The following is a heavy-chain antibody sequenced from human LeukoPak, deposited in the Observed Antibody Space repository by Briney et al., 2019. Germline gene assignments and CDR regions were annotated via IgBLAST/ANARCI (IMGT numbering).Heavy chain of an antibody. D-gene: IGHD5-24*01. CDR1: GGSISSSSYY. Sequence: SETLSLTCTVSGGSISSSSYYWGWIRQPPGKGLEWIGSIYYSGSTYYNPSLKSRVTISVDTSKNQFSLKLSSVTAADTAVYYCARLTGGDGYKYYYYMDVWGKGTTVTVSS. CDR2: IYYSGST. J-gene: IGHJ6*03. V-gene: IGHV4-39*01. CDR3: ARLTGGDGYKYYYYMDV.